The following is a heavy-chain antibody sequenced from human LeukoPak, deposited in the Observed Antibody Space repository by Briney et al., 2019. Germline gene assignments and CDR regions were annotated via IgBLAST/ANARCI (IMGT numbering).Heavy chain of an antibody. CDR2: ISAYNGNT. CDR3: ARAPLSYYDSSGYFDY. CDR1: GYTFTSYG. D-gene: IGHD3-22*01. J-gene: IGHJ4*02. V-gene: IGHV1-18*01. Sequence: PRASVKVSXKASGYTFTSYGISWVRQAPGQGLEWMGWISAYNGNTNYAQKLQGRVTMTTDTSTSTAYMELRSLRSDDTAVYYCARAPLSYYDSSGYFDYWGQGTLVTVSS.